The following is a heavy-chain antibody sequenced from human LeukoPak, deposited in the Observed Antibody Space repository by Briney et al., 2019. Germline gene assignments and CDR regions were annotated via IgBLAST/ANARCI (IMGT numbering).Heavy chain of an antibody. D-gene: IGHD5-24*01. CDR1: GGSFSSYY. V-gene: IGHV4-34*01. CDR2: INHSGST. J-gene: IGHJ4*02. Sequence: PSETLSLTCAVYGGSFSSYYWSWIRQPPGKGLEWIGEINHSGSTNYNPSLKSRVTISADTSKNQFSLKLSSVTAADTAVYYCARGARAGYNLEPFDYWGQGTLVTVSS. CDR3: ARGARAGYNLEPFDY.